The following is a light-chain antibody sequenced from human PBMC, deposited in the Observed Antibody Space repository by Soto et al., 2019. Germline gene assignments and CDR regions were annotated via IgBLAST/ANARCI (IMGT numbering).Light chain of an antibody. CDR1: RSNIGSVY. J-gene: IGLJ2*01. CDR3: AAWDDTLSGHVV. V-gene: IGLV1-47*01. Sequence: QSVLTQPPSASGTPGQRVTISCSGSRSNIGSVYVYWYQQVPGTAPKLLIYRNNQRPSGVPDRFSGSKSGTSASLAISGLRSEDEADYYCAAWDDTLSGHVVFGGGTKLTVL. CDR2: RNN.